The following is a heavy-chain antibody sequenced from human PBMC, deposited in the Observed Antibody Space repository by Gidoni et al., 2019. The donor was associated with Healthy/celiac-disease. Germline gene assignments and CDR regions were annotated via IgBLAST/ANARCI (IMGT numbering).Heavy chain of an antibody. D-gene: IGHD3-16*02. J-gene: IGHJ3*02. CDR3: ARTYYDYVWGSYRPEGAFDI. CDR2: ISYDGSNK. V-gene: IGHV3-30-3*01. CDR1: GFTFSSYA. Sequence: QVQLVESGGGVVQPGRSLRLSCAASGFTFSSYAMHWVRQAPGKGLEWVAVISYDGSNKYYADSVKGRFTISRDNSKNTLYLQMNSLRAEDTAVYYCARTYYDYVWGSYRPEGAFDIWGQGTMVTVSS.